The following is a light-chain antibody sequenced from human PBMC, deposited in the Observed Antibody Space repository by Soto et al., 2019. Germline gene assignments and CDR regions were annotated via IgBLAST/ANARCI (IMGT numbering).Light chain of an antibody. CDR1: QRISSL. CDR2: AAT. J-gene: IGKJ1*01. Sequence: DIQMTQSPSSLSASVWDRVTITCRASQRISSLLNWYQQKAGKAPKVLISAATKLQSGVPSRFTGSGSGTEFTLTINSLQPDDFATYYCQQYSVYWTFGQGTKVDIK. CDR3: QQYSVYWT. V-gene: IGKV1-39*01.